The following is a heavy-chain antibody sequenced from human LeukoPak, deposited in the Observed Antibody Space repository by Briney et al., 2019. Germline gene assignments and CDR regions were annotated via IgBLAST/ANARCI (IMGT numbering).Heavy chain of an antibody. CDR3: ARCIAAAGVCYYGMDV. CDR2: ISAYNGNT. CDR1: GYTFTSYG. Sequence: ASVKVSCKASGYTFTSYGISWVRQAPGQGLEWMGWISAYNGNTNYAQKLQGRVTMTTDTSTSTAYMELRSLRSDNTAVYYCARCIAAAGVCYYGMDVWGQGTTVTVSS. D-gene: IGHD6-13*01. J-gene: IGHJ6*02. V-gene: IGHV1-18*01.